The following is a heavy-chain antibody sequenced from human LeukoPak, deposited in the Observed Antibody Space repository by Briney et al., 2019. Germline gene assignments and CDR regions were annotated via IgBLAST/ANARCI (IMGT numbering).Heavy chain of an antibody. V-gene: IGHV3-30*03. D-gene: IGHD2-21*01. Sequence: GGSLRLSCAASGFTFSSSGMHWVRQAPGKGLEWVALISFDESYQNYADSVKGRFTISRDNSKNTLYLQMNSLRAEDTAVYYCATVDDMDVWGQGTTVTVSS. J-gene: IGHJ6*02. CDR3: ATVDDMDV. CDR1: GFTFSSSG. CDR2: ISFDESYQ.